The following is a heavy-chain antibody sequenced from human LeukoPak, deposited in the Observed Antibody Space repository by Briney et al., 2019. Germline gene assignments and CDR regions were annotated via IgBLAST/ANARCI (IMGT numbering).Heavy chain of an antibody. D-gene: IGHD2/OR15-2a*01. Sequence: SVKVSCKTSGYTFTDYYIHWVRHAPGQGLEWMGRIIPIFTTANYAQKFQGRVTITADTSTNTAYMELTSLRSEDTAVYYCASDGGFEYYFDYWGQGTLLTVSS. J-gene: IGHJ4*02. CDR3: ASDGGFEYYFDY. CDR2: IIPIFTTA. V-gene: IGHV1-69*06. CDR1: GYTFTDYY.